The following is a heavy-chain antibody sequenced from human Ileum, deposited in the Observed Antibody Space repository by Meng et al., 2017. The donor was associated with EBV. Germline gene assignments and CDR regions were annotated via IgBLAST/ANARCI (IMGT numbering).Heavy chain of an antibody. CDR2: ISYDGSNK. Sequence: VALLVGGGGGVQSGWCVRLSCLASWFIFRSSVMHWGRQAPGKGLEWVVLISYDGSNKFYADSLKGRFTISRDNSDNTVSLHIISLRVEDTAVYYCATNTPHHYWGQGTLVTVSS. J-gene: IGHJ4*02. CDR3: ATNTPHHY. D-gene: IGHD2-2*02. V-gene: IGHV3-33*03. CDR1: WFIFRSSV.